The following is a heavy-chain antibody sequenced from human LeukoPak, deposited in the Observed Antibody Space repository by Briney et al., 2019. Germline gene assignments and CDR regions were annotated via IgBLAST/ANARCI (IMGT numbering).Heavy chain of an antibody. CDR3: ARVRTGSGWSYYYYYYYMDV. V-gene: IGHV4-34*01. D-gene: IGHD6-19*01. CDR2: INHSGST. CDR1: GGSFSGYY. Sequence: PSETLSLTCAVYGGSFSGYYWSWIRQPPGQGLEWIGEINHSGSTNYNPSLKSRVTISVDTSKNHFSLKLSSVTAADTAVYYCARVRTGSGWSYYYYYYYMDVWGKGTTVTVSS. J-gene: IGHJ6*03.